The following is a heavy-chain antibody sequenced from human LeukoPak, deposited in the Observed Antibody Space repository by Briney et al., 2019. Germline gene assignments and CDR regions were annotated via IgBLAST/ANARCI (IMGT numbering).Heavy chain of an antibody. J-gene: IGHJ5*02. CDR2: ISAYNGNT. CDR3: ARTDNWNWFDP. CDR1: GYTFTSYG. Sequence: ASVKVSCKASGYTFTSYGISWVRQAPGQGLEWMGWISAYNGNTNYAHKLHGRVTINNDTSTSPAYMALRSLRSDDTAVYYCARTDNWNWFDPWGQGTLVTVSS. D-gene: IGHD1-20*01. V-gene: IGHV1-18*01.